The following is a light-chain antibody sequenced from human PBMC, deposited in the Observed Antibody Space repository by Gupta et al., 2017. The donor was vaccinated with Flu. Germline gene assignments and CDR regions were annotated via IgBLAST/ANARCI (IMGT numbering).Light chain of an antibody. CDR2: DAC. Sequence: TFLLAPVEETVTVSSGSRNGINSYLAWYQHKPGKAPKLLIFDACTLESGVASRFSGGGSGTGFTLTISSLQPEDFATYYCQHRDYSPRTFGQGTKVEIK. CDR1: NGINSY. V-gene: IGKV1-9*01. CDR3: QHRDYSPRT. J-gene: IGKJ1*01.